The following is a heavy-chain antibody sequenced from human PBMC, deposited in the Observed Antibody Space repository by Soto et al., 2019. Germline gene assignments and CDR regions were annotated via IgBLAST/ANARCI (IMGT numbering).Heavy chain of an antibody. CDR2: ISSSGSTI. CDR3: ARVYTNSYNYYMDV. CDR1: GYTFSDYY. J-gene: IGHJ6*03. V-gene: IGHV3-11*01. D-gene: IGHD2-8*01. Sequence: QVQLVESGGGLVKPGGSLRLSCAASGYTFSDYYMTWIRQAPGQGLEWLSYISSSGSTIYYADSVEGRFTISRDNAKNSLYLQMNSLRVEDTAVYFCARVYTNSYNYYMDVWGRGTTVTVSS.